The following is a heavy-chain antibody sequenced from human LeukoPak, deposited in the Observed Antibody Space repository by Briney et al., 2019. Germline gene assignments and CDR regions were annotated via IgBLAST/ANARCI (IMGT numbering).Heavy chain of an antibody. D-gene: IGHD6-19*01. CDR3: ARESVAVAGTVDY. CDR1: GFTFSSYS. CDR2: ISSSSSYI. Sequence: GGSLRLSCVGSGFTFSSYSMNWVRQAPGKGLEWVSSISSSSSYIYYADSVKGRFTISRDNAKNSLYLQMNSLRAEDTAVYYCARESVAVAGTVDYWGQGTLVTVSS. V-gene: IGHV3-21*01. J-gene: IGHJ4*02.